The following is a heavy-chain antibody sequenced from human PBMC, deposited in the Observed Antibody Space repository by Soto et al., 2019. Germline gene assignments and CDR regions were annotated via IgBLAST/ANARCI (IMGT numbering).Heavy chain of an antibody. CDR1: GFTFSSYA. CDR2: ISGSGGST. D-gene: IGHD6-13*01. Sequence: PGGSLRLSCAASGFTFSSYAMSWVRQAPGKGLEWVSAISGSGGSTYYADSVKGRFTISRDNSKNTLYLQMNSLRAEDTAVYYCAKATPPLGNLAAARYYYYGMDVWGQGTTVTVSS. V-gene: IGHV3-23*01. CDR3: AKATPPLGNLAAARYYYYGMDV. J-gene: IGHJ6*02.